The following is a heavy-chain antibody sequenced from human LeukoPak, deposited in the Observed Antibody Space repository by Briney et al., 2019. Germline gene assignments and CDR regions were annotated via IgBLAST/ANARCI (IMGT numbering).Heavy chain of an antibody. V-gene: IGHV4-4*07. J-gene: IGHJ4*02. CDR1: GGSISNYY. CDR2: IYTSGST. Sequence: SETLSLTCTVSGGSISNYYWSWIRRPAGKGLEWIGRIYTSGSTTHNPSLESRVTMSVDTSKNQFSLKLSSVTAADTAMYYCARTNYFDNWGQGILVTVSS. CDR3: ARTNYFDN.